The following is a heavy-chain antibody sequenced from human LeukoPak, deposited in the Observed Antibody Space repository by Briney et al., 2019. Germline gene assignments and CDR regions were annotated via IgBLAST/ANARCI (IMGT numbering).Heavy chain of an antibody. V-gene: IGHV3-66*01. CDR1: GFTVSGDY. CDR3: AREDSTRANWFDP. D-gene: IGHD2-2*01. CDR2: IYSGGST. Sequence: GGSLRLSCAASGFTVSGDYMSWVRQAPGKGLEWVSVIYSGGSTYYADSVKGRFTISRDNSKNTLYLQMNSLRAEDTAVYYCAREDSTRANWFDPWGQGTLVTVSS. J-gene: IGHJ5*02.